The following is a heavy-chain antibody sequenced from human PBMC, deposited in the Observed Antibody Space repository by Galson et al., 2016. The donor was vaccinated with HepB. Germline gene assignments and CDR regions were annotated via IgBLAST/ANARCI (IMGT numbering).Heavy chain of an antibody. D-gene: IGHD3-16*02. CDR1: GFNLNSYS. CDR3: ARDRSMITFGGFIVKGMDV. Sequence: SLRLSCAASGFNLNSYSMNWVRQAPGKGLEWISYIISSGITMYYADSVKGRFTISRDNAKNSLFLEMNSLRDEDTAVYYCARDRSMITFGGFIVKGMDVWGQGTTVTVSS. V-gene: IGHV3-48*02. CDR2: IISSGITM. J-gene: IGHJ6*02.